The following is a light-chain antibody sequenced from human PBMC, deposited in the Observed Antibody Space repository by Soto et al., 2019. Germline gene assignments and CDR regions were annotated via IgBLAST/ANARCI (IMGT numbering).Light chain of an antibody. V-gene: IGKV1-39*01. J-gene: IGKJ1*01. CDR3: QQRYSTPRP. CDR1: QSISSY. CDR2: AAS. Sequence: DIQMTQSPSSLSASVGDRVTITCRASQSISSYLNWYQQKPGKAPKLLIYAASSLQSGVPSRFSGSGSGTDFTLTISSLQPEDFATYYRQQRYSTPRPSGQGTK.